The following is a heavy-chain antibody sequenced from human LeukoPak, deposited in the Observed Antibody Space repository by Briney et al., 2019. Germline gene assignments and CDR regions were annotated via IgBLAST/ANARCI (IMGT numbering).Heavy chain of an antibody. CDR2: ISGSGGST. J-gene: IGHJ4*02. CDR3: AKGSPYSGSYYGFDY. CDR1: GFTFSSYA. V-gene: IGHV3-23*01. D-gene: IGHD1-26*01. Sequence: GGSLRLSCAASGFTFSSYAMSWVRQAPGKGLEWVSAISGSGGSTYYADPVKGRFTISRDSSKNTLYLQMNSLRAEDTAVYYCAKGSPYSGSYYGFDYWGLGTLVTVSS.